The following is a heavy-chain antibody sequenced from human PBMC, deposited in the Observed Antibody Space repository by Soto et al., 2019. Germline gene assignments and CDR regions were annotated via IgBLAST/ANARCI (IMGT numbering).Heavy chain of an antibody. Sequence: QVQLVQSGAEVKKPGSSVKVSCKASGGTFSSYAISWVRQAPGQGLEWMGGIIPISGTANNAQKFQGRVTITAADSTSTAYMELSSLRSEDTAVYYCARSQGSSTSLEIYYYYYYGMDVWGQGTTVTVSS. J-gene: IGHJ6*02. D-gene: IGHD2-2*01. CDR3: ARSQGSSTSLEIYYYYYYGMDV. V-gene: IGHV1-69*01. CDR2: IIPISGTA. CDR1: GGTFSSYA.